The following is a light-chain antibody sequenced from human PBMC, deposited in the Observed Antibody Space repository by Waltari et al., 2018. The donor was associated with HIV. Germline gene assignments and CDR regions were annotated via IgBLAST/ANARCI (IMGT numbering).Light chain of an antibody. Sequence: QLAVTQAPSASASLGASVKLTCTLSSGHSNYAIAWHQQQSEKGPRYLMKLNSDGSHNKGDGVPDRFSGSSSGAERYLTISSLQSEDEADYFCQTWGTGIQVFGGGTKLTVL. CDR3: QTWGTGIQV. V-gene: IGLV4-69*01. CDR2: LNSDGSH. J-gene: IGLJ3*02. CDR1: SGHSNYA.